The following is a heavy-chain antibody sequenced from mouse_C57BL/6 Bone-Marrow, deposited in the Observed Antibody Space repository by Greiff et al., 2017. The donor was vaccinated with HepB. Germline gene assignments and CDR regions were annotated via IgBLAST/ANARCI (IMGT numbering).Heavy chain of an antibody. CDR3: ARSSYYGSSYNPRYFDV. V-gene: IGHV8-12*01. J-gene: IGHJ1*03. CDR1: GFSLSTSGMG. CDR2: IYWDDDK. Sequence: QVTLKVSGPGILQSSQTLSLTCSFSGFSLSTSGMGVSWIRQPSGKGLEWLAHIYWDDDKRYNPSLKSRLTISKDTSRNQVFLKITSVDTADTATYYCARSSYYGSSYNPRYFDVWGTGTTVTVSS. D-gene: IGHD1-1*01.